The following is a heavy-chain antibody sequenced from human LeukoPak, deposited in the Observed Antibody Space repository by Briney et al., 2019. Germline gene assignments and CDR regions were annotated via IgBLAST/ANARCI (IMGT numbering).Heavy chain of an antibody. Sequence: ASVKVSCKASGYRFTSYGITWVRQASGQGLEWMGWISAYNGNTNYAQKLQGRVTLTTDTSTSTAYMELRSLRSDDMAVYYCAREGYCSGGTCYSTMNWFDPWGQGTLVTVSS. J-gene: IGHJ5*02. CDR2: ISAYNGNT. V-gene: IGHV1-18*03. CDR3: AREGYCSGGTCYSTMNWFDP. D-gene: IGHD2-15*01. CDR1: GYRFTSYG.